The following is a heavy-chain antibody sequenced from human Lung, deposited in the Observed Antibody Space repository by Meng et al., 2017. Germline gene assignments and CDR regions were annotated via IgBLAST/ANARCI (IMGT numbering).Heavy chain of an antibody. CDR2: IKQDGSEK. CDR3: ARGAGYSSGWYVGAFDI. D-gene: IGHD6-19*01. V-gene: IGHV3-7*01. CDR1: GFTFSSYW. J-gene: IGHJ3*02. Sequence: GESLKISCAASGFTFSSYWMSWVRQAPGKGLEWVANIKQDGSEKYYVDSVKGRFTISRDNAKNSLYLQMNSLRAEDTAVYYCARGAGYSSGWYVGAFDIWGQGTTVTVSS.